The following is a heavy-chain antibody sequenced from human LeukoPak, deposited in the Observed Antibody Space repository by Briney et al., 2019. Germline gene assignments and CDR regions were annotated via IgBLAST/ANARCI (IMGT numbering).Heavy chain of an antibody. Sequence: GGSLRLSCAASGFTFSSYWMGWVRQAPGKGLEWVANIKQDGSEKYYVDSVKGRFTISRDNAKNSLYLQMNSLRAEDTAVYYCARDQQIYYYYGMDVWAKGPRSPSP. V-gene: IGHV3-7*01. CDR3: ARDQQIYYYYGMDV. D-gene: IGHD1/OR15-1a*01. J-gene: IGHJ6*02. CDR2: IKQDGSEK. CDR1: GFTFSSYW.